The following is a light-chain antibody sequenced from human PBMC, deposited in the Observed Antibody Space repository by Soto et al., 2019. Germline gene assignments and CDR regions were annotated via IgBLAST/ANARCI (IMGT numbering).Light chain of an antibody. CDR2: DAS. CDR3: QQYENLPLT. CDR1: QDISNC. J-gene: IGKJ2*01. Sequence: DIQMPQSPSSLSASIGDKVTITCQATQDISNCLNWYQQKPGKAPKLLIYDASILETGVPSRFSGSGSGTDFTFTISSLQTEDIATYYCQQYENLPLTFGRGTKLEI. V-gene: IGKV1-33*01.